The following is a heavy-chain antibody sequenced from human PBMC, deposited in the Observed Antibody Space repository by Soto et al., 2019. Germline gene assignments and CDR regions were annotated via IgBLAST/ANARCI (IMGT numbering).Heavy chain of an antibody. CDR1: GFTFSSYA. CDR3: AKGLGRFGELLAPFLN. V-gene: IGHV3-23*01. CDR2: ISGSGGST. D-gene: IGHD3-10*01. Sequence: GGSLRLSCAASGFTFSSYAMSWVRQAPGKGLEWVSAISGSGGSTYYADSVKGRFTISRDNSKNTLYLQMNSLRAEDTAVYYCAKGLGRFGELLAPFLNWGQGTLVTVSS. J-gene: IGHJ4*02.